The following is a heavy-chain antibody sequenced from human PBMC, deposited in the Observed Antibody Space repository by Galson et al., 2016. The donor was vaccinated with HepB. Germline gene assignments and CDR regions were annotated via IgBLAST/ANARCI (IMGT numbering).Heavy chain of an antibody. D-gene: IGHD2-15*01. CDR3: AKAPLGSWGCVRCYSLDI. Sequence: SLRLSCAASGFTLSTYWMHWVRQAPGKGPVCVSRIKNDGTYRDYADSVKGRFTISRDNSKNTLYLQMNSLIAEDTAVYYCAKAPLGSWGCVRCYSLDIWGPGTMVTVSS. J-gene: IGHJ3*02. CDR2: IKNDGTYR. CDR1: GFTLSTYW. V-gene: IGHV3-74*01.